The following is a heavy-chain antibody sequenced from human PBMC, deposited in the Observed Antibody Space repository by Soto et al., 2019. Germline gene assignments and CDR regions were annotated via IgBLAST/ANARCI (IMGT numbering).Heavy chain of an antibody. CDR1: GFIFSNNG. CDR2: ISYDGGET. J-gene: IGHJ4*02. CDR3: AITSVADASFDY. Sequence: SLRLSCAGSGFIFSNNGMHWVRQAPGKGLEWVAFISYDGGETFYADSVKGRFTISRDNSKSTLFLHMNSLKKEDTAVYYCAITSVADASFDYWGQGTLVTVPQ. D-gene: IGHD5-12*01. V-gene: IGHV3-30*03.